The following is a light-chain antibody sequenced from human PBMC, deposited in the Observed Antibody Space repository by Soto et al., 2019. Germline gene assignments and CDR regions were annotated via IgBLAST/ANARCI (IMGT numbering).Light chain of an antibody. V-gene: IGLV1-44*01. CDR2: SDN. CDR3: AAWDDSLNAVL. J-gene: IGLJ3*02. CDR1: SSNIGSNT. Sequence: QAVVTQPPSASGTPGQRVTISCSGSSSNIGSNTVNWYEQIPGAAPKLLIHSDNQRPSGVPDRFSGSKSGTSASLAIGGLQSEDEATYYCAAWDDSLNAVLFGGGTKVTVL.